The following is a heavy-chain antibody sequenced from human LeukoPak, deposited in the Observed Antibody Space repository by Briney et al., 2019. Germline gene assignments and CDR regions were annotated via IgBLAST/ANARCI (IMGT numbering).Heavy chain of an antibody. D-gene: IGHD1-26*01. CDR3: GRGGRDLAFDY. CDR1: GFTFSSYW. J-gene: IGHJ4*02. CDR2: IKQDGSEK. V-gene: IGHV3-7*03. Sequence: GGSLRLSCAASGFTFSSYWMSWVRQAPGKGLEWVANIKQDGSEKYYVDSVKGRFTISRDNAKNSLYLQMNSLRAEDTAVYYWGRGGRDLAFDYWGQGALVTVSS.